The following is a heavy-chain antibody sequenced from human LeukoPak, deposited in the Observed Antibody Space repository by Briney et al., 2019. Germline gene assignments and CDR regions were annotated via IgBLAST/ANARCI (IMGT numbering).Heavy chain of an antibody. CDR1: GGTFSSYA. V-gene: IGHV1-69*06. Sequence: SVKVSCKASGGTFSSYAISWVRQAPGQGLEWMGGIIPIFGTANYAQKFQGRVTITADKSTSTAYMELSSLRSEDTAVYYCARGSNYDFWSGYRMDVWGKGTTVTVSS. CDR2: IIPIFGTA. D-gene: IGHD3-3*01. CDR3: ARGSNYDFWSGYRMDV. J-gene: IGHJ6*04.